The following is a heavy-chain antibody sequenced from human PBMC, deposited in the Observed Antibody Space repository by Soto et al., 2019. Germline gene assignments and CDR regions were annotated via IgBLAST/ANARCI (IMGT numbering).Heavy chain of an antibody. Sequence: TLSLTCTVSGGSISSGGYYWSWIRQHPGKGLEWIGYIYYSGSTYYNPSLKNRVTISVDTSKNQFSLKLSSVTAADTAVYYCARAPGGTVVSYYFDYWGQGTLVTVSS. V-gene: IGHV4-31*03. D-gene: IGHD2-15*01. CDR2: IYYSGST. CDR3: ARAPGGTVVSYYFDY. CDR1: GGSISSGGYY. J-gene: IGHJ4*02.